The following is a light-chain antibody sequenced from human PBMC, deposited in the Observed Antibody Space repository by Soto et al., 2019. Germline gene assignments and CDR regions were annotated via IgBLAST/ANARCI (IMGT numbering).Light chain of an antibody. Sequence: EIVITQSPTTLSVSPGERATLSCRASQSVSRNLAWYQQKPGQAPRLLIYGASTRATGIPARFSGSGSGTEFTLTISSLQSEDFAVYYCQQYNNWPRTFGQGTKV. CDR1: QSVSRN. V-gene: IGKV3-15*01. J-gene: IGKJ1*01. CDR2: GAS. CDR3: QQYNNWPRT.